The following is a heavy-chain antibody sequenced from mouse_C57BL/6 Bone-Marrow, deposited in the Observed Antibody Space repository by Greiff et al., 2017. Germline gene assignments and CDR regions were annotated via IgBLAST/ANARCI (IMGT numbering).Heavy chain of an antibody. D-gene: IGHD1-1*01. CDR1: GFTFSSYA. CDR3: ARDYGSSYFDY. J-gene: IGHJ2*01. Sequence: KLMESGGGLVKPGGSLKLSCAASGFTFSSYAMSWVRQTPEKRLEWVATISDGGSYTYYPDNVKGRFTISRDNAKNNLYLQMSHLKSEDTAMYYCARDYGSSYFDYWGQGTTLTVSS. V-gene: IGHV5-4*01. CDR2: ISDGGSYT.